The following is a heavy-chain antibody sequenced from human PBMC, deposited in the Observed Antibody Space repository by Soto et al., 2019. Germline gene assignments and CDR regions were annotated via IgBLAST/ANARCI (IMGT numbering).Heavy chain of an antibody. CDR2: INADNGNT. V-gene: IGHV1-3*01. Sequence: QVQLVQSGAEVKKPGASVRNSCRTSGYTFTAYHIHWVRQAPGQRLEWLGWINADNGNTKYSQKFWGRVTITSDTSANTAYTQLSSLRPEDTALYFCAREQYSISASCYRYCDVWGRGTLVTVSS. CDR1: GYTFTAYH. J-gene: IGHJ2*01. CDR3: AREQYSISASCYRYCDV. D-gene: IGHD2-2*02.